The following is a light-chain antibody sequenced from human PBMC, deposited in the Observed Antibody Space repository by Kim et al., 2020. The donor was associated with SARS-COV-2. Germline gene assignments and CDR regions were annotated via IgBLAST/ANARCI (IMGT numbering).Light chain of an antibody. V-gene: IGKV1-39*01. CDR1: QSISSY. CDR3: QQSYTTPRT. CDR2: AAS. Sequence: SASVGDRVTITCRASQSISSYLIWYQQKPGKAPKLLIYAASSLQSGVPSRFSGSGSGTDFTLTISSLQPEDFATYYCQQSYTTPRTFGQGTKLEI. J-gene: IGKJ2*01.